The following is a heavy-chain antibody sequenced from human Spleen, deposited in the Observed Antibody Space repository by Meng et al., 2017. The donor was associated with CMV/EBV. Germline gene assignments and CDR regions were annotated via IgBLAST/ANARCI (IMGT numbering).Heavy chain of an antibody. Sequence: SVKVSCKASGGTFSSYAISWVRQAPGQGLEWMGGIIPIFGTANYAQKFQGRVTITTDESTSTAYIELSSLRSEDTAVYYCARGARRDGYNYYYYGMDVWGQGTTVTVSS. V-gene: IGHV1-69*05. CDR1: GGTFSSYA. D-gene: IGHD5-24*01. CDR3: ARGARRDGYNYYYYGMDV. J-gene: IGHJ6*02. CDR2: IIPIFGTA.